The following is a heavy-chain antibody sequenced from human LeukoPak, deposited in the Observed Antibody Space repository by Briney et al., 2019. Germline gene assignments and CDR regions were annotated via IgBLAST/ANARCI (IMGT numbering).Heavy chain of an antibody. CDR2: ISGSGATI. CDR3: MRDPGITGTSF. J-gene: IGHJ4*02. CDR1: GFTFSSHE. D-gene: IGHD1-20*01. V-gene: IGHV3-48*03. Sequence: GGSLRLSCAASGFTFSSHEMNWVRQAPGKGLEWVSYISGSGATIYYTDSVKGRFTISRDNAKNSLYLQMTSLRAEDTAVYYCMRDPGITGTSFWGQGTLVTVSS.